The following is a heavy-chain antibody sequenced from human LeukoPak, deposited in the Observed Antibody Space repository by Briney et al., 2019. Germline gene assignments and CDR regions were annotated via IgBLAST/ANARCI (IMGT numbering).Heavy chain of an antibody. CDR1: GFTFSSYW. Sequence: GGSLRLSCAASGFTFSSYWMHWVRQAPGKGLVWVSRINSDGSSTSYADSAKGRFTISRDNAKNTLYLQMNSLRAEDTAVYYCAREEGYGSSWYSKSPHFDYWGQGTLVTVSS. CDR3: AREEGYGSSWYSKSPHFDY. J-gene: IGHJ4*02. D-gene: IGHD6-13*01. CDR2: INSDGSST. V-gene: IGHV3-74*01.